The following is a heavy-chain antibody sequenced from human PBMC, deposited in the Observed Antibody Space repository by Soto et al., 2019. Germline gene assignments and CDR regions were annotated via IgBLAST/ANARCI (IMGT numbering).Heavy chain of an antibody. CDR1: GYTFSDNY. V-gene: IGHV1-2*02. D-gene: IGHD3-16*01. CDR3: ARNRRHPPXPAMITGLDV. CDR2: ISPKSGGS. J-gene: IGHJ6*02. Sequence: VKVSCKTSGYTFSDNYLHWVRQAPGQGLEWIGWISPKSGGSNYARKFQGRVTMTRDTAISTAYMELSRLTSDDTAVYYCARNRRHPPXPAMITGLDVWGQGTTVTVSS.